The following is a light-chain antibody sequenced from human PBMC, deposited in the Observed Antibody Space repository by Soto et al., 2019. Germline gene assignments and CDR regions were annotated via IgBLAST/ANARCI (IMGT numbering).Light chain of an antibody. CDR2: AAS. CDR3: QKYNSAPRT. CDR1: QGISNY. V-gene: IGKV1-27*01. J-gene: IGKJ3*01. Sequence: DIQMTQSPSSLSASVGDRVTITCRASQGISNYLAWYQQKPGKVPKLLIYAASTLQSGVPSRFSGIGSGTDFTLTISILQPEDVATYYCQKYNSAPRTFGPGTKVDIK.